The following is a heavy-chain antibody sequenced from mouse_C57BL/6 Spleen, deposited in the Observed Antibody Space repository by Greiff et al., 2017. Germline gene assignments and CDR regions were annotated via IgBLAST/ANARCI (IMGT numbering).Heavy chain of an antibody. CDR3: ASDYDPWFAY. CDR2: IDPADGET. V-gene: IGHV14-2*01. D-gene: IGHD2-4*01. Sequence: EVQLQQSGAELVKPGASVKLSCTASGFNIKDYYMHWVKQRTEQGLEWIGRIDPADGETKYAPKFQGKATITAYTSSNTAYLQLSCLTSEDTAVYYCASDYDPWFAYWGQGTLVTVSA. J-gene: IGHJ3*01. CDR1: GFNIKDYY.